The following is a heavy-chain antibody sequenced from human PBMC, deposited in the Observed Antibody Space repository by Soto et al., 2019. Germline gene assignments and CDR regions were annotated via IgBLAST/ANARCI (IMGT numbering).Heavy chain of an antibody. D-gene: IGHD5-18*01. CDR1: GGTFSTYA. CDR2: IIPMFGTA. Sequence: QVQLVQSGAEVKKPESSVKVSCKAPGGTFSTYAISWVRQAPGQGLEWMGGIIPMFGTANYAKRFQDRVTXTXXESTTTGYMELSSLRSEDTAVYFCASGIQLWLRRINNGYSGWGQGTLVTVSS. V-gene: IGHV1-69*05. J-gene: IGHJ4*02. CDR3: ASGIQLWLRRINNGYSG.